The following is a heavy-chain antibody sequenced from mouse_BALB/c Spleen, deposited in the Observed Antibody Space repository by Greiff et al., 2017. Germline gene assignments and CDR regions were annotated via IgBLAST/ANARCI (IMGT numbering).Heavy chain of an antibody. CDR1: GYTFTDYN. CDR2: IYPYNGGT. V-gene: IGHV1S29*02. Sequence: VQLQQSGPELVKPGASVKISCKASGYTFTDYNMHWVKQSHGKSLEWIGYIYPYNGGTGYNQKFKSKATLTVDNSSSTAYMELRSLTSEDSAVYYCAREDYDYDYFDYWGQGTTLTVSS. CDR3: AREDYDYDYFDY. J-gene: IGHJ2*01. D-gene: IGHD2-4*01.